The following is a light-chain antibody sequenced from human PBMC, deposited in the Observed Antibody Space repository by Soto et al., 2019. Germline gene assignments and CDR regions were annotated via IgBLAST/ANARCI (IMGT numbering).Light chain of an antibody. Sequence: DIRMTQSPSSLSASVGDRVTIACRASQSIDTHLNWYQQHPGKAPNALIYEASNLQSGVPSRFRGSGSGTDFTLTISGLQPVDSATYYCQQTYSPPATFGQGTKVEIK. CDR3: QQTYSPPAT. V-gene: IGKV1-39*01. CDR1: QSIDTH. J-gene: IGKJ1*01. CDR2: EAS.